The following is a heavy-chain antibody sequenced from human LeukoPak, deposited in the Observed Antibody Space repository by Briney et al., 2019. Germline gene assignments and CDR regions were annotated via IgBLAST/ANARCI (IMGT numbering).Heavy chain of an antibody. CDR2: IKEDGSVR. D-gene: IGHD2-2*01. CDR1: AFIFSGHW. CDR3: ARDHGYCSSTSCYGEVEAYGMDV. Sequence: PGGSLRLSCEGSAFIFSGHWMNWVRQTPGKGLEWVASIKEDGSVRQYVDSVKGRFSISRDNTKGSLFLQLNSLRAEDTAVYYCARDHGYCSSTSCYGEVEAYGMDVWGQGTTVTVSS. J-gene: IGHJ6*02. V-gene: IGHV3-7*03.